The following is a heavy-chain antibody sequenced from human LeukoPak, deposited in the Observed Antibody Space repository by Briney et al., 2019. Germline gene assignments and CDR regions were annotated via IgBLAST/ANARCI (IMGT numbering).Heavy chain of an antibody. Sequence: GRSLRLSCAVSGFTFDDYAMHWVRQAPGKGLEWVSGISWNSGSIGYADSVKGRFTISRDNAKNSLYLQMNSLRAEDTALYYCARGTAGGNFFLGDYWGQETLVTVSS. CDR1: GFTFDDYA. J-gene: IGHJ4*02. CDR3: ARGTAGGNFFLGDY. CDR2: ISWNSGSI. D-gene: IGHD4-23*01. V-gene: IGHV3-9*01.